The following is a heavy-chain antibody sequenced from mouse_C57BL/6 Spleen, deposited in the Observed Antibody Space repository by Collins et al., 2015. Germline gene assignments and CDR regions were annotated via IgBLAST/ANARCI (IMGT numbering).Heavy chain of an antibody. V-gene: IGHV5-12-2*01. CDR1: GFTFSSYT. D-gene: IGHD1-1*01. Sequence: EVQLVESGGGLVQPGGSLKLSCAASGFTFSSYTMSWVRQTPEKRLEWVAYISNGGGSTYYPDTVKGRFTISRDNAKNTLYLQMSSLKSEDAAMYYCARQGYYGSPYAMDYWGQGTSVTVSS. CDR3: ARQGYYGSPYAMDY. CDR2: ISNGGGST. J-gene: IGHJ4*01.